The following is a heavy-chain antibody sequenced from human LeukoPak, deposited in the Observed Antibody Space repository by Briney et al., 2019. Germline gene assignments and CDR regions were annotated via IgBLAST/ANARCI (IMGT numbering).Heavy chain of an antibody. CDR2: IIPIFGTA. CDR3: ARPYDSSGYYYFGY. D-gene: IGHD3-22*01. V-gene: IGHV1-69*01. J-gene: IGHJ4*02. CDR1: GGTFTSYA. Sequence: ASVKVSCKASGGTFTSYAISWVRQAPGQGLEWMGGIIPIFGTANYAQKFQGRVTITADESTSTAYMELSSLRSEDTAVYYCARPYDSSGYYYFGYWGQGTLVTVSS.